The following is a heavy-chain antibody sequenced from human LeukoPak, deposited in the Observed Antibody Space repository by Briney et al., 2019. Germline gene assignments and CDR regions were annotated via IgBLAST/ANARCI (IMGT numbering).Heavy chain of an antibody. CDR1: GYTFTGYY. CDR3: GTLLSNGPFDY. CDR2: ICPNTDAT. V-gene: IGHV1-2*02. J-gene: IGHJ4*02. Sequence: ASLKVSCKASGYTFTGYYMHWVRQAPGQGLEWMGWICPNTDATKYAQKFQGRVTMTRDTSISTAYMELSGLRSDDTAVYYCGTLLSNGPFDYWGQGSLVTVSS.